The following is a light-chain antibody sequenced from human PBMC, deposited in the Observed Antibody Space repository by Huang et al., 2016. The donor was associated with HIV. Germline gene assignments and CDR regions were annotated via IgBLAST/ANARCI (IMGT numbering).Light chain of an antibody. V-gene: IGKV1-NL1*01. Sequence: DIQMTQSPSSLSASIGDKVTITCRASLALINSLAWYQHQPGKAPKLLLYGASSLEGGVPARFSGSGSGTDYTLTIRSLQPEDFATYYCQQYYISPWTFGQGTRVEIK. CDR1: LALINS. J-gene: IGKJ1*01. CDR2: GAS. CDR3: QQYYISPWT.